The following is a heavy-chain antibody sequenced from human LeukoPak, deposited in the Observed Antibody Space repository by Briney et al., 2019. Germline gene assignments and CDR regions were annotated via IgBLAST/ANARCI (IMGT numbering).Heavy chain of an antibody. J-gene: IGHJ6*03. V-gene: IGHV4-59*11. CDR1: GGSISSHY. Sequence: SETRSLTCTVSGGSISSHYWSWIRQPPGKGLEWIGYIYYSGSTNYNPSLKSRVTISVDTSKNQFSLKLSSVTAADTAVYYCARTNYYYYMDVWGKGTTVTVSS. CDR2: IYYSGST. CDR3: ARTNYYYYMDV.